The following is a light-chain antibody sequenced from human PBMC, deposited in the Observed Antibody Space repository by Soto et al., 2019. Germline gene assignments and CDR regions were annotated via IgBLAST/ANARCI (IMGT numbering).Light chain of an antibody. Sequence: EVMMTQSPATLSVSPGEGATLSCRASQSIGSLLAWYQQRPGQAPRLLIYRASTRATSVPARLSGSGSGTEFTLTIFGLQSEDLSVYYCQQYNKWPITFGGWTKVDIK. J-gene: IGKJ4*01. V-gene: IGKV3-15*01. CDR2: RAS. CDR1: QSIGSL. CDR3: QQYNKWPIT.